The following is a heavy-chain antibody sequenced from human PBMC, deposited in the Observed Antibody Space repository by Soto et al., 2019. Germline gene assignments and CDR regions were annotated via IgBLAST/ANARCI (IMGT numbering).Heavy chain of an antibody. D-gene: IGHD3-10*01. V-gene: IGHV4-59*01. J-gene: IGHJ5*02. Sequence: SETLSLTCTVSGGSISRYYWNWIRQPPGKGLEWIGYIYYSGSTNYNPSLKSRVTISVDTSKNQFSLKLSSVTAADTAVYYCARDPGSGSYYGWFDPWGQGTLGTSPQ. CDR2: IYYSGST. CDR1: GGSISRYY. CDR3: ARDPGSGSYYGWFDP.